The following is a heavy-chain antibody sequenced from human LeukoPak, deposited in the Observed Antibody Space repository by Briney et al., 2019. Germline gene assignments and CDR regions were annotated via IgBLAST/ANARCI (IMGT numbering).Heavy chain of an antibody. CDR3: ARKKTELYFDY. J-gene: IGHJ4*02. V-gene: IGHV1-2*06. CDR2: INPNNGAT. Sequence: ASVKVSCKASGYTFTGYYMHWVRQAPGQGLEWMGRINPNNGATNYAQKFQGRVTMTRDTSTTTAYMELRSLRSDDTAVYYCARKKTELYFDYWGQGTLVAVSS. D-gene: IGHD5-24*01. CDR1: GYTFTGYY.